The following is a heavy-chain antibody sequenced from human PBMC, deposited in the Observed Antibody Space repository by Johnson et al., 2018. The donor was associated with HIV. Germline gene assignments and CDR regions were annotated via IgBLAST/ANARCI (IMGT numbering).Heavy chain of an antibody. D-gene: IGHD3-10*01. CDR3: ARAPGNDAFDI. CDR1: GFTVSSNY. Sequence: GFTVSSNYMSWVRQAPGKGLEWVSGINWNGGSTGYVDSVKGRLNISRDNAKNTLYLQMNSLRAEDPAIYYCARAPGNDAFDIWGQGTMVTVSS. CDR2: INWNGGST. V-gene: IGHV3-53*05. J-gene: IGHJ3*02.